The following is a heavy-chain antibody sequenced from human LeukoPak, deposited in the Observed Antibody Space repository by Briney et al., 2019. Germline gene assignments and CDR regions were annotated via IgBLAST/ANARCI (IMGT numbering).Heavy chain of an antibody. CDR3: TRAPLRDILTGYYRGTYYFDY. Sequence: GGSLRLSCTASGFTFGDYTMFWVRQAPGKGLEWAGFIRSKAYGGTTEYAASVKGRFTISRDDSKSIAYLQMNSLQTGDTAVYYCTRAPLRDILTGYYRGTYYFDYWGQGTLVTVSS. CDR2: IRSKAYGGTT. CDR1: GFTFGDYT. J-gene: IGHJ4*02. V-gene: IGHV3-49*04. D-gene: IGHD3-9*01.